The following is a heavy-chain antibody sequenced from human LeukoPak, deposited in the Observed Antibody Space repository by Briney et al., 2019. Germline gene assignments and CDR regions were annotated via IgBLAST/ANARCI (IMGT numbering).Heavy chain of an antibody. Sequence: SDTLSLPCTVSGGSFSSYYWSWLRQPAGKGLERIGSIYYSGDTYYKPSLKSRVTISVDTSKNQFSLKLSSVTAADTTVYYCARAYNRATFDYWGQGTLVTVSS. V-gene: IGHV4-59*05. CDR2: IYYSGDT. CDR3: ARAYNRATFDY. D-gene: IGHD1-14*01. CDR1: GGSFSSYY. J-gene: IGHJ4*02.